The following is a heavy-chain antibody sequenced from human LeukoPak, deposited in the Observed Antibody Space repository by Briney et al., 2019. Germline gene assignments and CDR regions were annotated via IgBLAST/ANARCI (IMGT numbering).Heavy chain of an antibody. CDR3: GKDSRTGGPRAFDS. D-gene: IGHD2-8*02. J-gene: IGHJ4*02. CDR1: GFTFSSYA. Sequence: GGSLRLSCAASGFTFSSYAMTWVRQAPGKGLEWVSTITYSGSSSYYADSVKGRFTISRDNSKNTLYLQMGSLRAEDTAMYYCGKDSRTGGPRAFDSWGQGTLVTVSS. V-gene: IGHV3-23*01. CDR2: ITYSGSSS.